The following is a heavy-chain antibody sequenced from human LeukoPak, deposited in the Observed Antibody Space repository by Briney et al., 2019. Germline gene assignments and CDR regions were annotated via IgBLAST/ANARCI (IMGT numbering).Heavy chain of an antibody. Sequence: PGGSLRLSCAASGFTFSSYAMSWVRQAPGKGLEWVSAISGSGGSTYYADSVKGRFTISRDSSKNTLYLQMNSLRAEDTAVYYCARARVYYYDSSGSQNDAFDIWGQGTMVTVSS. D-gene: IGHD3-22*01. J-gene: IGHJ3*02. CDR1: GFTFSSYA. CDR2: ISGSGGST. V-gene: IGHV3-23*01. CDR3: ARARVYYYDSSGSQNDAFDI.